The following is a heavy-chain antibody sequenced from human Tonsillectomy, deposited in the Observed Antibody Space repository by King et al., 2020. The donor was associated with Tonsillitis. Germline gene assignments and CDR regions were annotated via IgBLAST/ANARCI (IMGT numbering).Heavy chain of an antibody. D-gene: IGHD1-26*01. CDR1: GFTVSSNY. V-gene: IGHV3-53*01. CDR2: IYSGGST. Sequence: VQLVESGGGLIQPGGSLRLSCAASGFTVSSNYMSWVRQAPGKGLEWVSVIYSGGSTYYADSVKGRFTISRYNSKNTLNLQMNSMRAEDTAVYYCAREEATGYYFDYWGQGTLVTVSS. J-gene: IGHJ4*02. CDR3: AREEATGYYFDY.